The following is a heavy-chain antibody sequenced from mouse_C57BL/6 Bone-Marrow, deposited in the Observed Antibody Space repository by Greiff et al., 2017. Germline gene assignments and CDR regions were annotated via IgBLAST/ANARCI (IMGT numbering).Heavy chain of an antibody. Sequence: VQLQQSGAELARPGASVKLSCKASGYTFTSYGISWVKQRTGQGLEWIGEIYPRSGNTYYNEKLKGKATLTADKSSSTAYMELRSLTSEDSAVYFCARSGSSYSYWYFDVWGTGTTVTVSS. CDR3: ARSGSSYSYWYFDV. CDR1: GYTFTSYG. V-gene: IGHV1-81*01. D-gene: IGHD1-1*01. J-gene: IGHJ1*03. CDR2: IYPRSGNT.